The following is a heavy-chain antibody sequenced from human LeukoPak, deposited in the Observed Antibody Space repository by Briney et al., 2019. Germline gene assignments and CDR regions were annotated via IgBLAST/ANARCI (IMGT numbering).Heavy chain of an antibody. CDR1: GYTFTSYG. CDR2: ISAYNRNT. Sequence: GASVNVSCKASGYTFTSYGISWVRQAPGQGLEWMGWISAYNRNTNYAQNLQGRVTMTTDTSTSTACTELRSLRSDDTAVYYCAVNYCSSTSCHDYWGQGTLVTVSS. D-gene: IGHD2-2*01. V-gene: IGHV1-18*01. CDR3: AVNYCSSTSCHDY. J-gene: IGHJ4*02.